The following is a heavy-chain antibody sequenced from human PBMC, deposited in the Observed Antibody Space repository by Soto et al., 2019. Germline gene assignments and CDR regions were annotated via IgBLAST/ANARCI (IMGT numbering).Heavy chain of an antibody. CDR2: VKQDGSEK. D-gene: IGHD5-18*01. CDR3: AGGGGHTYGRRQGVY. V-gene: IGHV3-7*05. CDR1: GFTFSTYW. J-gene: IGHJ4*02. Sequence: EVQLVESGGGLVQPGGSLRLSCAASGFTFSTYWMTWVRQAPGKGLEWVAHVKQDGSEKYNVDSVKGRFTISRDNAKNSLYVKMNSLRAEDTAVYYFAGGGGHTYGRRQGVYWGQGILVTVSS.